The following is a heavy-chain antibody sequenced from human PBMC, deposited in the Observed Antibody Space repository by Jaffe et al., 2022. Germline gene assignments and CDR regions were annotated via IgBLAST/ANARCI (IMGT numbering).Heavy chain of an antibody. CDR2: ISAYNGNT. CDR3: ARDALLRYFDPVSVFDY. CDR1: GYTFTSYG. J-gene: IGHJ4*02. V-gene: IGHV1-18*01. Sequence: QVQLVQSGAEVKKPGASVKVSCKASGYTFTSYGISWVRQAPGQGLEWMGWISAYNGNTNYAQKLQGRVTMTTDTSTSTAYMELRSLRSDDTAVYYCARDALLRYFDPVSVFDYWGQGTLVTVSS. D-gene: IGHD3-9*01.